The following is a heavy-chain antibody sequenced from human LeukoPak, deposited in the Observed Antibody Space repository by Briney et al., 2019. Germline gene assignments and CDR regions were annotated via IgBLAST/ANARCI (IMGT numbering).Heavy chain of an antibody. CDR1: GYTFTGYY. CDR2: INPNSGGT. V-gene: IGHV1-2*02. CDR3: ARGAVAGFLLLEFDY. Sequence: ASVKVSCKASGYTFTGYYMHWVRQAPGQGLEWMGWINPNSGGTNYAQKFQGRVTMTRDTSISTAYMELSRLRSDDTAVYYCARGAVAGFLLLEFDYWGLGTLVTVSS. J-gene: IGHJ4*02. D-gene: IGHD6-19*01.